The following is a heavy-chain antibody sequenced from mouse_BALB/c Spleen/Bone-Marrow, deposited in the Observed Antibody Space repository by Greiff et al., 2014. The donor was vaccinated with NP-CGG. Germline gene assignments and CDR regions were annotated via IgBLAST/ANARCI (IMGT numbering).Heavy chain of an antibody. D-gene: IGHD3-2*01. CDR2: IRNKAYGYTS. V-gene: IGHV7-3*02. CDR1: GFTFTDYY. Sequence: EVQLQQSGGGLVQPGGSLRLSCATSGFTFTDYYMNWVRQPPGKALEWLGFIRNKAYGYTSEYSASVKARFTVSRDNSQYTVYLKMNTVRAEDNASYSCENDMRDILFDAWGQGTTLTVSS. CDR3: ENDMRDILFDA. J-gene: IGHJ2*01.